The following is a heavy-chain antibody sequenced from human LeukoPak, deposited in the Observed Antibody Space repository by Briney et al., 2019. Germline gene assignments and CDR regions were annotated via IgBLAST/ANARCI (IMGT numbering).Heavy chain of an antibody. CDR2: INRSGST. V-gene: IGHV4-34*08. D-gene: IGHD3-9*01. CDR1: GATFSAYY. CDR3: AIADYGISTGFQKMLDY. J-gene: IGHJ4*02. Sequence: SETLSLTCGVYGATFSAYYWTWIRQPPGKGLEWIGEINRSGSTSYNPSLSSRVTISGDKSKHQFSLRLTSMTAADTGVYYCAIADYGISTGFQKMLDYWGQGSLVVVSS.